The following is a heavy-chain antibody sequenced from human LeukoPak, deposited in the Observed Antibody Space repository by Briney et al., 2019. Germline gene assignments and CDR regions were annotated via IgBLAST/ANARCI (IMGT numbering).Heavy chain of an antibody. CDR3: ARGSSYSGSYIGY. CDR1: GFTFSSDA. CDR2: ISYDGSKK. V-gene: IGHV3-30*03. J-gene: IGHJ4*02. Sequence: GGSLRLSCAASGFTFSSDAMHWVRQAPGKGLEWVAFISYDGSKKYYADSVKGRFTISRDNSKNTLYLQMNSLRAEDTAVYYCARGSSYSGSYIGYWGQGTLVTVSS. D-gene: IGHD1-26*01.